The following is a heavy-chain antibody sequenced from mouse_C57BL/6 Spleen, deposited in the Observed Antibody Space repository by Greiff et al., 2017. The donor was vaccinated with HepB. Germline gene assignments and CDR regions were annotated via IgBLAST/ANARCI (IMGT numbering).Heavy chain of an antibody. CDR1: GYTFTSYW. V-gene: IGHV1-50*01. Sequence: QVQLQQPGAELVKPGASVKLSCKASGYTFTSYWMQWVKQRPGQGLEWIGEIDPSDSYTNYNQKFKGKATLTVDTSSSTAYMQLSSLTSEDSAVYYCARRAYDGSSSYWDFDVWGTGTTVTVSS. CDR3: ARRAYDGSSSYWDFDV. J-gene: IGHJ1*03. D-gene: IGHD1-1*01. CDR2: IDPSDSYT.